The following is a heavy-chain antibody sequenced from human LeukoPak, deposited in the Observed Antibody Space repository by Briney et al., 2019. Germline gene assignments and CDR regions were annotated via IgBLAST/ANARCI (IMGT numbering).Heavy chain of an antibody. CDR3: AKGGRHSSSWNEY. Sequence: SQRLSCAASGFTFDDYAMLWVRQAPGKGLEWVSSISWNSGSKVYADSVKGRFTISRDNAKNSLYLQMNSLRVEDTALYYCAKGGRHSSSWNEYWGQGTLVTVSS. V-gene: IGHV3-9*01. D-gene: IGHD6-13*01. CDR1: GFTFDDYA. J-gene: IGHJ4*02. CDR2: ISWNSGSK.